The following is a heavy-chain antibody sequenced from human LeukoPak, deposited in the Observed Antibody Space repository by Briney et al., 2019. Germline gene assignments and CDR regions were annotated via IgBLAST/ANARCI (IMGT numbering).Heavy chain of an antibody. J-gene: IGHJ6*04. CDR2: ISYDGSNK. Sequence: GRSLRLSCAASGFTFSSYAMHWVRQAPGKGLEWVAVISYDGSNKYYADSVKGRFTISGDNSKNTLYLQMNSLRAEDTAVYYCARSEEEGGELLWFGGPDYYYYGMDVWGKGTTVTVPS. CDR3: ARSEEEGGELLWFGGPDYYYYGMDV. D-gene: IGHD3-10*01. V-gene: IGHV3-30*04. CDR1: GFTFSSYA.